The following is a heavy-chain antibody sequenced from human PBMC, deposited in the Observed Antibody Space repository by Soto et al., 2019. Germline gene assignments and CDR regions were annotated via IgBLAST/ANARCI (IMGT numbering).Heavy chain of an antibody. CDR2: ISTMNSHS. Sequence: PGGSQRLSCAASGFTFGDYDRSWVRQAPGKGLEWISYISTMNSHSYYADSVKGRFTVSRDNSKNTLYLQMNSLRAEDTAVYYCAKGIAAGLTALDYWGQGTLVTVSS. J-gene: IGHJ4*02. CDR3: AKGIAAGLTALDY. D-gene: IGHD6-13*01. CDR1: GFTFGDYD. V-gene: IGHV3-11*05.